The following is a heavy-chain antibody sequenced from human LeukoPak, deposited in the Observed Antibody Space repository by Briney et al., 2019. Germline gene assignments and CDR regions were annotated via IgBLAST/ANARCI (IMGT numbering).Heavy chain of an antibody. CDR2: IGGSGTRT. D-gene: IGHD2-21*01. Sequence: GGTLRLSCSASGFTFTTYGMNWVRQAPGKGLEWVSGIGGSGTRTYYADSVKGRFTISRDNSKNTLYLQMNSLRAEDTAVYYCAAKKPGAIYYYYYMDVWGKGTTVTVSS. V-gene: IGHV3-23*01. J-gene: IGHJ6*03. CDR3: AAKKPGAIYYYYYMDV. CDR1: GFTFTTYG.